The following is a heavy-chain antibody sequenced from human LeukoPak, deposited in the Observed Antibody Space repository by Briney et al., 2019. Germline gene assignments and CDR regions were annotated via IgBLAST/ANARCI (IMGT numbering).Heavy chain of an antibody. J-gene: IGHJ4*02. CDR2: IYYSGST. CDR3: ARGGWNKFDY. D-gene: IGHD3-22*01. Sequence: SETLSLTCTVSGGSISSSTFYWGWIRQPPGKGLEWIGTIYYSGSTFYNPSLKSRVTVSVDTSKNQFSLKLSSVTAADTAVYYCARGGWNKFDYWGQGTLVTVSS. V-gene: IGHV4-39*07. CDR1: GGSISSSTFY.